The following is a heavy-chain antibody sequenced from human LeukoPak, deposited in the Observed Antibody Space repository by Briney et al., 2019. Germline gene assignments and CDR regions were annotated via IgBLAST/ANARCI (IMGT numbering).Heavy chain of an antibody. CDR3: ARINVPPPVGSKELRYFDWQYYFDY. Sequence: ASVKVSCKASGYTFTCYDINWVRQATGQGLEWMGWMNPNSGNTGYAQKFQGRVTMTRNTSISTAYMELSSLRSEDTAVYYCARINVPPPVGSKELRYFDWQYYFDYWGQGTLVTVSS. V-gene: IGHV1-8*01. CDR2: MNPNSGNT. D-gene: IGHD3-9*01. J-gene: IGHJ4*02. CDR1: GYTFTCYD.